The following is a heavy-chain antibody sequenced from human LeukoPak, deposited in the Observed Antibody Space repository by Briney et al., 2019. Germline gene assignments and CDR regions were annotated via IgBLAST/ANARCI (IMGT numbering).Heavy chain of an antibody. J-gene: IGHJ6*02. Sequence: GGSLRLSCAASGFTFSSYAMSWVRQAPGKGLEWVSAISGSGGSTYYADSVKGRFTISRDNSKNTLYLQMNSLRAEDTAVYYCAKVLVTTLGYYYYGMDVWGQGTTVTVSS. V-gene: IGHV3-23*01. CDR3: AKVLVTTLGYYYYGMDV. CDR1: GFTFSSYA. D-gene: IGHD4-11*01. CDR2: ISGSGGST.